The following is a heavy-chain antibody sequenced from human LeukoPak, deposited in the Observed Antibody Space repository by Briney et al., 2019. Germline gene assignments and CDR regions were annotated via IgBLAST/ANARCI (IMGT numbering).Heavy chain of an antibody. Sequence: SETLSLTCTVSGGSFSSDYWSWIRQPPGKGLEWIGYIYYSGSTKANPSLKSRVTMSVDTSKKQFSLKLSSVTAADTAVYYCAGGHYGDYGWFDPWGQGTLVTVSS. J-gene: IGHJ5*02. V-gene: IGHV4-59*01. D-gene: IGHD4-17*01. CDR2: IYYSGST. CDR1: GGSFSSDY. CDR3: AGGHYGDYGWFDP.